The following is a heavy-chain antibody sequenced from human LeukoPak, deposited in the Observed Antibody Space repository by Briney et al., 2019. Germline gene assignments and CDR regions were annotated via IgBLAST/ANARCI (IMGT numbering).Heavy chain of an antibody. CDR3: ARDYTIFGLVPLPPDV. CDR1: GFTFSSYA. D-gene: IGHD3-3*01. CDR2: ISYDGSNK. J-gene: IGHJ6*02. Sequence: GRSLRLSCAASGFTFSSYAMRWVRQAPGKGLEWVAVISYDGSNKYYADSVKGRFTISRDNCKNTLYLQMNSLRAEDTAVYYCARDYTIFGLVPLPPDVWGQGTTVTVSS. V-gene: IGHV3-30-3*01.